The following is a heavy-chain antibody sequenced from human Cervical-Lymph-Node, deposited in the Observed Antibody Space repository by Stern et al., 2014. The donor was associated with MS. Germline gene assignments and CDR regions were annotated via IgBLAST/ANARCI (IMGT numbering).Heavy chain of an antibody. CDR3: ASAYRAS. D-gene: IGHD2-2*01. J-gene: IGHJ4*02. CDR2: INGDGTVS. CDR1: GFNFRTYW. Sequence: EVQLVESGGGIVQPGGSLMISCVASGFNFRTYWMHWVRQGPGKGLEWVSRINGDGTVSTYADSVRGRFTLSRNNANNTMSLQLDNLRVEDTAIYYCASAYRASWGQGTLVTVST. V-gene: IGHV3-74*02.